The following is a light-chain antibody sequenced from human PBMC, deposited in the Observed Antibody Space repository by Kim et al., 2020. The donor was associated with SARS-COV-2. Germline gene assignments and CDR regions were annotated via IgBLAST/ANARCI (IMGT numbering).Light chain of an antibody. CDR2: GAF. J-gene: IGKJ2*01. Sequence: SVSPGKRATLSCRASQSVGSNLAWYQQKPGQAPRLLISGAFTRATGIPARFSGSGSGTEFTLTISSLQSEDFAVYFCQQYNDWPQTFGQGTKLEIK. CDR3: QQYNDWPQT. V-gene: IGKV3-15*01. CDR1: QSVGSN.